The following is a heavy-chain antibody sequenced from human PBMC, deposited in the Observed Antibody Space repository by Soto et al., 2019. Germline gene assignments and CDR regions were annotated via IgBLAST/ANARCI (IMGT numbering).Heavy chain of an antibody. J-gene: IGHJ3*02. CDR1: GGTFSSYA. Sequence: SVKVSCKASGGTFSSYAISWVRQAPGQGLEWMGGIIPIFGTANYAQKFQGRVTITADESTSTAHMELSSLRSEDTAVYYCARTYYYDSSGYYYHAFDIWGQGTMVTVSS. CDR3: ARTYYYDSSGYYYHAFDI. D-gene: IGHD3-22*01. CDR2: IIPIFGTA. V-gene: IGHV1-69*13.